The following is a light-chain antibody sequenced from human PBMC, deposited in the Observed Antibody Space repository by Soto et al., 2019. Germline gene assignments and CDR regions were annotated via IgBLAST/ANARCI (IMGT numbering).Light chain of an antibody. Sequence: EIVRTQSPATLSVSPGERATLSCRASQSISSNLVWYKQKAGQAPRLLIYGASTRATGIPARVSGSGSGTEFTLTISRLEPEDSEVYSCQQYGTSPHTFGQGTKVDIK. CDR3: QQYGTSPHT. J-gene: IGKJ2*01. CDR1: QSISSN. CDR2: GAS. V-gene: IGKV3-15*01.